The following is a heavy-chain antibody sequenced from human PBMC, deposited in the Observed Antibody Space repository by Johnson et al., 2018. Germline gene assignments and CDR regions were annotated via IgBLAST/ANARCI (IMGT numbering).Heavy chain of an antibody. D-gene: IGHD2-15*01. CDR3: AKGGVVGLYFQH. Sequence: QVQLVESGGGVVQPGRSLRLSCAASGFTFSNYGIHWVRQAPGKGLEWLGVIWYDGSNKYYADSVKGRFTISRDNSKNTLFLQMNSLRAEDTAVYYCAKGGVVGLYFQHWGQGTLVTVSS. CDR1: GFTFSNYG. J-gene: IGHJ1*01. CDR2: IWYDGSNK. V-gene: IGHV3-33*06.